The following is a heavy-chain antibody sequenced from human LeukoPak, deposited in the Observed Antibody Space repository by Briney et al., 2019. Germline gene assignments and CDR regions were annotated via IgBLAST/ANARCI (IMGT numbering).Heavy chain of an antibody. Sequence: SQTLSLTCTVSGGSISSGDYYWSWIRQPPGKGLEWVGYIYYTGSTYYNPSLKSRVTISVDTSKNQFSLKLSSVTAADTAVYYCTRCGSQNWFDPWGQGTLVTVSS. CDR3: TRCGSQNWFDP. D-gene: IGHD5-12*01. CDR2: IYYTGST. V-gene: IGHV4-30-4*01. J-gene: IGHJ5*02. CDR1: GGSISSGDYY.